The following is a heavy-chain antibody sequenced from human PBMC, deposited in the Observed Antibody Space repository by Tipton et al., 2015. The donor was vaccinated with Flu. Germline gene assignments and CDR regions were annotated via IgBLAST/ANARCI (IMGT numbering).Heavy chain of an antibody. CDR3: ARRTTWYWYLDL. V-gene: IGHV4-59*01. CDR2: IYYSGRT. J-gene: IGHJ2*01. D-gene: IGHD1-1*01. Sequence: GLVKPSETLSLTCTVSGGSISSSYWSWIRQPPGKGLEWIGYIYYSGRTNYNPSLKSRVTISVDTSKNQFSLKLSSVTAADTAVYYCARRTTWYWYLDLWGRGTLVTVSS. CDR1: GGSISSSY.